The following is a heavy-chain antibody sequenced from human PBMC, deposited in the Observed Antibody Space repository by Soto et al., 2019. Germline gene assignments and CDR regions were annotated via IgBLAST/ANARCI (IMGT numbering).Heavy chain of an antibody. D-gene: IGHD6-13*01. V-gene: IGHV1-46*01. J-gene: IGHJ5*02. CDR1: CYTFTSYY. CDR2: LNPSGSST. Sequence: XSVQFSCKSSCYTFTSYYMHWVRQAPGPVLECMGILNPSGSSTSYAQKFQGRVTITSDTSTTTVYMELCSLRFEDPAVYSCARQMQLLANCFDHWGQATLVPVSS. CDR3: ARQMQLLANCFDH.